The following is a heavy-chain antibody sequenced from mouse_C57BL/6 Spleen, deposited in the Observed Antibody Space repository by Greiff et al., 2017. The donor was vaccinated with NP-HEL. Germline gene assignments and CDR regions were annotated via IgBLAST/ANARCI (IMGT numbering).Heavy chain of an antibody. D-gene: IGHD2-4*01. CDR3: ARRYYDYDGAGYAMDY. J-gene: IGHJ4*01. V-gene: IGHV1-81*01. Sequence: VQLQQSGAELARPGASVKLSCKASGYTFTSYGISWVKQRTGQGLEWIGEIYPRSGNTYYNEKFKGKATLTADKSSSTAYMELRSLTSEDSAVYFCARRYYDYDGAGYAMDYWGQGTSVTVSS. CDR1: GYTFTSYG. CDR2: IYPRSGNT.